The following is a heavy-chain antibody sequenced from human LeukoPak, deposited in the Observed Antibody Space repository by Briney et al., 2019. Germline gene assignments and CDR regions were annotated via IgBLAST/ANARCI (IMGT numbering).Heavy chain of an antibody. V-gene: IGHV3-21*01. CDR2: ISSSSSYI. D-gene: IGHD2/OR15-2a*01. CDR3: ARDPSIGKTIYYFDL. J-gene: IGHJ4*02. Sequence: ETLSLTCTVSGGSISSGGYYWSWIRQHPGKGLEWVSSISSSSSYIYYADSVKGRFTISRDNAKNSLYLQMKSLRAEDTAVYYCARDPSIGKTIYYFDLWGQGSLVSVSS. CDR1: GGSISSGGYY.